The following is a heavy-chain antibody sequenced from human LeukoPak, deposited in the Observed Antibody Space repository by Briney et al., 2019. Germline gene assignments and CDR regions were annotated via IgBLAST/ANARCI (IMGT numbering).Heavy chain of an antibody. V-gene: IGHV3-74*01. Sequence: PGGSLRLSCAASGFTFSTYWMHWVRQAPGKGLVWVSRSNGDGSGKFFADSVKGRFTVSRDDAKNTLFLQMNSLRADDTAVYYCVREVYSTTWYSLDFWGQGTLVTVSS. CDR2: SNGDGSGK. CDR3: VREVYSTTWYSLDF. J-gene: IGHJ4*02. CDR1: GFTFSTYW. D-gene: IGHD6-13*01.